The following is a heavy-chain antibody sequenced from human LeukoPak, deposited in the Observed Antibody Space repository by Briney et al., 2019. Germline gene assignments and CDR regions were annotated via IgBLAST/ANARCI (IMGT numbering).Heavy chain of an antibody. CDR2: ISASGQTI. D-gene: IGHD5-18*01. J-gene: IGHJ6*04. Sequence: RTGGSLRLSCAASGFSFSTYEFHWVRHAPGKGLEWVSYISASGQTIYYADSVKGRFTISRDNAKNSLYLQMNSLRAEDTAVYYCARDRYSYGYPRIWDVWGKGTTVTVSS. V-gene: IGHV3-48*03. CDR3: ARDRYSYGYPRIWDV. CDR1: GFSFSTYE.